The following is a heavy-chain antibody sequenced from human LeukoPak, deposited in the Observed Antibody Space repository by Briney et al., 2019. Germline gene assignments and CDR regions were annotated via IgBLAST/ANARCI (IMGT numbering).Heavy chain of an antibody. Sequence: PGGSLRLSCAASGFTFSSYAMSWVRQAPGKGLEWVSAISGSGGSTYYADSVKGRSTISRDNSKNTLYLQMNSLRAEDTAVYYCAKDIMGYSYGYPIDYWGQGTLVTVSS. V-gene: IGHV3-23*01. CDR1: GFTFSSYA. J-gene: IGHJ4*02. CDR3: AKDIMGYSYGYPIDY. CDR2: ISGSGGST. D-gene: IGHD5-18*01.